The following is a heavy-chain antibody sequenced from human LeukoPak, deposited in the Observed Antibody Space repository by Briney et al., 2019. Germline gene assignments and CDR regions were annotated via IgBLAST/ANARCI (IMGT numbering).Heavy chain of an antibody. CDR1: GGSISSYY. V-gene: IGHV4-59*01. J-gene: IGHJ4*02. D-gene: IGHD6-13*01. Sequence: PSETLFLTCTVSGGSISSYYWSWIRQPPGKGLEWIGYIYYSGSTNYNPSLKSRVTISVDTSKNQFSLKLSSVTAADTAVYYCARGAPGSSWSHDYWGQGTLVTVSS. CDR2: IYYSGST. CDR3: ARGAPGSSWSHDY.